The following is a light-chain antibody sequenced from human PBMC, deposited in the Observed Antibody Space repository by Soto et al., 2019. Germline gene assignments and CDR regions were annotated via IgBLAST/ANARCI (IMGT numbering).Light chain of an antibody. CDR3: SSFTDSDTWV. V-gene: IGLV2-14*01. CDR1: SSDIGGYNY. Sequence: QSALTQSASVSGSPGQSITISCTGSSSDIGGYNYVSWYQQYPGKAPKLIIYEVSNRPSGISNRFSASKSGNTASLTISGLQAEDETDYYCSSFTDSDTWVFGGGTKLTVL. J-gene: IGLJ3*02. CDR2: EVS.